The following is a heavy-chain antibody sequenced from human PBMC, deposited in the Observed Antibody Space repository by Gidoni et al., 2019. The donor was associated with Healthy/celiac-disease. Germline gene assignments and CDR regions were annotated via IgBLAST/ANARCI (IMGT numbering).Heavy chain of an antibody. V-gene: IGHV4-34*01. J-gene: IGHJ4*02. Sequence: QVQLQQWGAGLLKPSETLSLTCAVYGGSFSGYYWSWIRQPPGKGLEWIGEINHSGSTNYNPSLKSRVTISVDTSKNQFSLKLSSVTAADTAVYYCARGLGGAAGDCWGQGTLVTVSS. CDR2: INHSGST. CDR1: GGSFSGYY. D-gene: IGHD2-21*01. CDR3: ARGLGGAAGDC.